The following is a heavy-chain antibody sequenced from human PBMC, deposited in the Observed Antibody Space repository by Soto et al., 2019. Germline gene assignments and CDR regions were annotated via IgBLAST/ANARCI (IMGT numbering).Heavy chain of an antibody. CDR1: GFTFSTYA. CDR3: ATDGYGGSCDV. Sequence: QVQLVESGGGVVQPGRSLRLSCAASGFTFSTYAMDWVRQAPGKGLEWVAVMSYDGGNEYYADSVKGRFTVSRDKSKNTLYLQMNSLRPEDTAVYYCATDGYGGSCDVWGQGTTVTVSS. D-gene: IGHD5-12*01. CDR2: MSYDGGNE. J-gene: IGHJ6*02. V-gene: IGHV3-30-3*01.